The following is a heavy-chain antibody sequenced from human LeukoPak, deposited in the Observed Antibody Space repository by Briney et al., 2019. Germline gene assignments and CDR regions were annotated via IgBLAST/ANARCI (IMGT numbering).Heavy chain of an antibody. J-gene: IGHJ4*02. Sequence: PGGSLRLSCAASGFTFSSYAMSWVRQAPGKGLEWVSAISGSGGSTYYADSVRGRFTISRDNSKNTLYLQMNSLRAEDTAVYYCAKAVQLPIYFNYWGQGTLVTVSS. CDR3: AKAVQLPIYFNY. V-gene: IGHV3-23*01. D-gene: IGHD2-2*01. CDR2: ISGSGGST. CDR1: GFTFSSYA.